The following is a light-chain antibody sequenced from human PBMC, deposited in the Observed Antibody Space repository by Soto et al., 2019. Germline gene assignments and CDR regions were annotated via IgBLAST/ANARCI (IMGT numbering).Light chain of an antibody. CDR1: RSLSSDY. J-gene: IGKJ1*01. CDR3: QQYGDSPRS. Sequence: EIVVSQSPGTLSLSPGERATLSCRASRSLSSDYLAGYQQKPAQAPTLLLYHASTRATGTPDRFSVSGSGTDFTLPISRLEPGDFAVYYCQQYGDSPRSFGQGTKVDIK. CDR2: HAS. V-gene: IGKV3-20*01.